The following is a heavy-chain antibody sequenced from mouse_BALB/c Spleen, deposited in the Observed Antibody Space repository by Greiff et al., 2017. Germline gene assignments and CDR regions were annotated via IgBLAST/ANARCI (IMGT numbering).Heavy chain of an antibody. CDR1: GYTFSSYW. CDR3: ARRSTMITGFAY. Sequence: VQLQESGAELMKPGASVKISCKATGYTFSSYWIEWVKQRPGHGLEWIGEILPGSGSTNYNEKFKGKATFTADTSSNTAYMQLSSLTSEDSAVYYCARRSTMITGFAYWGQGTLVTVSA. J-gene: IGHJ3*01. D-gene: IGHD2-4*01. V-gene: IGHV1-9*01. CDR2: ILPGSGST.